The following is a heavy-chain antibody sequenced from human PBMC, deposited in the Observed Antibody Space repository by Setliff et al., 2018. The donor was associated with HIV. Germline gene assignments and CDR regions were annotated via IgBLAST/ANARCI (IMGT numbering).Heavy chain of an antibody. CDR2: IRSSGSII. V-gene: IGHV3-11*01. Sequence: GGSLRLSCAASGMTFNDYYMSRICQAPGKGLEWVSNIRSSGSIIYYADSVKGRLTISRDNADSVRGRFTASRDNGKNSLFLQMNSLRAEDTAVYYCAKVSIGRLYTFDYWGQGTLVTVSS. CDR1: GMTFNDYY. CDR3: AKVSIGRLYTFDY. D-gene: IGHD3-3*01. J-gene: IGHJ4*02.